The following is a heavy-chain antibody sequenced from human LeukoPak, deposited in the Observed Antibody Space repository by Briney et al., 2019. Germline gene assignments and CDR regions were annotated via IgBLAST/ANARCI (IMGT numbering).Heavy chain of an antibody. CDR1: GYTFTGYY. J-gene: IGHJ4*02. Sequence: ASVKVSCKASGYTFTGYYMHWVRQAPGQGLEWMGWINPNSGGTNYAQEFQGRVTMTRDTSISTAYMELSRLRSDDTAVYYCAREGLLSGSCNFDYWGQGTLVTVSS. CDR2: INPNSGGT. D-gene: IGHD1-26*01. CDR3: AREGLLSGSCNFDY. V-gene: IGHV1-2*02.